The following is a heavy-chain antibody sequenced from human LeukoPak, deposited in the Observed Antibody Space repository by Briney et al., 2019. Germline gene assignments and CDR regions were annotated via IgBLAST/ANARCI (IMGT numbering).Heavy chain of an antibody. CDR3: AREGHYDILTGYSPVEYYFYYMDV. CDR2: ISSDGVEK. D-gene: IGHD3-9*01. J-gene: IGHJ6*03. V-gene: IGHV3-30*04. CDR1: GFTFSNYG. Sequence: GRSLRLSCEASGFTFSNYGIHWVRQTPGKGLEWVATISSDGVEKHYADSVKGRFTISRDNSKSTLYLQMNSLRAEDTALYYCAREGHYDILTGYSPVEYYFYYMDVWGKRDHGHRLL.